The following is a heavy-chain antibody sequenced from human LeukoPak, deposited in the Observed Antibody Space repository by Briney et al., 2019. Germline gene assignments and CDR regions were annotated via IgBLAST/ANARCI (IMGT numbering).Heavy chain of an antibody. J-gene: IGHJ6*02. D-gene: IGHD2-2*01. CDR1: GGSISSYY. Sequence: PSETLSLTCTVSGGSISSYYWSLIRQPAGKGLEWIGYMYYSGSTNYNPSLKSRVTISVDTSKNQFSLKLSSVTAADTAVYYCARLGVVPAASVYYYYGMDVWGQGTTVTVSS. V-gene: IGHV4-59*01. CDR2: MYYSGST. CDR3: ARLGVVPAASVYYYYGMDV.